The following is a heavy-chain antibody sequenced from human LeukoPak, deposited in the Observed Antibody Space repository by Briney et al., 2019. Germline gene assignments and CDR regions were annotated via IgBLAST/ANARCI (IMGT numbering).Heavy chain of an antibody. CDR3: AGPGGDRSFDF. CDR2: ISSDGNNK. D-gene: IGHD2-21*02. J-gene: IGHJ5*01. Sequence: TGGSLRLSCEASGFTFSSNNIHWVRQAPGKGLEWVAAISSDGNNKWYAVAVKGRFTISRDNSKNTVYLQMNSPRVEDTALYYCAGPGGDRSFDFWGQGSLVTVSS. CDR1: GFTFSSNN. V-gene: IGHV3-30-3*01.